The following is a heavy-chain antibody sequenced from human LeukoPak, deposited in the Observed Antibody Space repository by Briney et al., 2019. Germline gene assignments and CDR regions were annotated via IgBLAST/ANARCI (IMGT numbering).Heavy chain of an antibody. CDR2: MNPNSGNT. CDR3: ARGPGMTTDY. J-gene: IGHJ4*02. V-gene: IGHV1-8*01. CDR1: VYTCTSYD. Sequence: GASVKVSCKGSVYTCTSYDINWVRQSTGQGLEWMGWMNPNSGNTGYAHKFQGRVTMTRNTSISTAYMELSSLRSEDTAVYYCARGPGMTTDYWGQGTLVTVSS. D-gene: IGHD1-1*01.